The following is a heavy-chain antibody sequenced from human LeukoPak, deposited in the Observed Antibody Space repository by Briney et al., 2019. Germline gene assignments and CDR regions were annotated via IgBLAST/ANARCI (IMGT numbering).Heavy chain of an antibody. CDR1: GGTFSSYA. CDR2: IIPIFGTA. Sequence: SVKVSCKASGGTFSSYAISWVRQAPGQGLEWMGGIIPIFGTANYAQKFQGRVTITADESTSTAYMELSSLRSEDTAVYYCARVGYCGGDSTCEYFQHWGQGTLVTVSS. D-gene: IGHD2-21*02. V-gene: IGHV1-69*13. J-gene: IGHJ1*01. CDR3: ARVGYCGGDSTCEYFQH.